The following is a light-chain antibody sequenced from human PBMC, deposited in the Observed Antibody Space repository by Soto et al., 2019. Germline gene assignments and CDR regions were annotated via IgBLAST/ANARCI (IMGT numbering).Light chain of an antibody. CDR3: GTWDTTLTAYV. CDR1: SSHFGAGFD. Sequence: QSVLTQPPSVSGTPGQRVTISCTGSSSHFGAGFDVHWYQQFPGTAPKLLIYANSNRPSGVPDRFSGSKSGTSASLAITGLQAEDEDDYYCGTWDTTLTAYVLGTGTKVTV. J-gene: IGLJ1*01. V-gene: IGLV1-40*01. CDR2: ANS.